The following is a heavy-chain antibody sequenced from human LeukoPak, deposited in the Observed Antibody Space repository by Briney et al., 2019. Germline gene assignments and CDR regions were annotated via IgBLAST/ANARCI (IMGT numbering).Heavy chain of an antibody. CDR1: GFTFNSYA. V-gene: IGHV3-23*01. D-gene: IGHD2-21*02. CDR2: ISVTGNST. CDR3: AKTLRSGDWYFDY. J-gene: IGHJ4*02. Sequence: PGGSLRLSCIPSGFTFNSYAMSWVRQAPRQGLEWVSTISVTGNSTYYADSVKGRFTTSRDNSKNTLYLQMNGLRVEDTAVYYCAKTLRSGDWYFDYWGQGTLVTVSS.